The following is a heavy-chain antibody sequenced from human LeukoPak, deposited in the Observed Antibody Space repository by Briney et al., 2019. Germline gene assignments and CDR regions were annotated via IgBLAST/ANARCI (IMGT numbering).Heavy chain of an antibody. V-gene: IGHV1-2*02. D-gene: IGHD3-10*01. J-gene: IGHJ4*02. CDR1: GYTFSGTGWY. Sequence: ASVKVSCKASGYTFSGTGWYLYWLRQGPGQGLECMGWIYPNNGATAYAQKFQSRVAMTRDTSITTAYMELSRLRPDDTAVYYCARDGPVQMVDFDYWGQGTLVTVSS. CDR3: ARDGPVQMVDFDY. CDR2: IYPNNGAT.